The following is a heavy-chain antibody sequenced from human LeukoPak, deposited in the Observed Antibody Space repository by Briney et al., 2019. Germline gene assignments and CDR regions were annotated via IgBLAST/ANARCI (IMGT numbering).Heavy chain of an antibody. V-gene: IGHV1-2*02. CDR3: MSHAGRDEAFDI. J-gene: IGHJ3*02. Sequence: ASVKVSCKASGYTFTGCYMLWVRQAPGQGGAGMGWMSPKSGGTKYAQKLQGRVTMTSDTSISTAYRELSRLRSDDTAVYCCMSHAGRDEAFDIWGQGTMVTVSS. CDR2: MSPKSGGT. CDR1: GYTFTGCY.